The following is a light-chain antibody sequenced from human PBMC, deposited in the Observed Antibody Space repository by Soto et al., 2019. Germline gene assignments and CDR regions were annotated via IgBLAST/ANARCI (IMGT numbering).Light chain of an antibody. V-gene: IGKV1-39*01. Sequence: EIPMTQSPSSLSASVGETVTLTCRASHTIATYLNWYRQKSGKVSEVLIYGASSLQRGVPARFTGSGYGTDFTLTISSLQPEDFATYFCQQFYYYPHTFGQGTKLEV. J-gene: IGKJ2*01. CDR2: GAS. CDR1: HTIATY. CDR3: QQFYYYPHT.